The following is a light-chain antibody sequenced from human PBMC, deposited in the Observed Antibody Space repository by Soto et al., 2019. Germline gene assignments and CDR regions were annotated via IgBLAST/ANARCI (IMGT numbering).Light chain of an antibody. CDR2: ELS. J-gene: IGLJ2*01. CDR3: SSYAGSNNLGV. V-gene: IGLV2-8*01. Sequence: QSALTQPPSASGSPGQSVTISCTGTSSDVGGYNYVSWYQQHPGKAPKLMIYELSKRPSGVPDRFSGSKSGNTASLTVSGLQAEDEADYYCSSYAGSNNLGVFGGGTKLTVL. CDR1: SSDVGGYNY.